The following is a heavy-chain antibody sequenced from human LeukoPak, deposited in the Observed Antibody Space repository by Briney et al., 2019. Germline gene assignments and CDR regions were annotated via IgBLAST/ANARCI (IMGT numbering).Heavy chain of an antibody. J-gene: IGHJ6*02. V-gene: IGHV3-43*01. CDR3: ARGPNRWWVVSRNWGMDA. D-gene: IGHD2-15*01. CDR1: GLSIGDNS. CDR2: ISWDESTT. Sequence: PGGSLRLSCAASGLSIGDNSMHWVRQAPGKGLEWVSLISWDESTTYYSDSVKGRFTVSRDSSKNSLHLQMNSLRTEDTALYYCARGPNRWWVVSRNWGMDAWGQGTTVTVSS.